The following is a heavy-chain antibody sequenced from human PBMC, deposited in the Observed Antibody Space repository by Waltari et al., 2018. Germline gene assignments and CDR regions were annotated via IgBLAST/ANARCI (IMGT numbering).Heavy chain of an antibody. Sequence: DVQLLDEGGGFVEHGATWASPVKPRDSPLDFTPINRCHGPPGGGLEWVSGISGGGDSTYYADSVKGRFTISIDNSKNTLYLQMNSLRVEDTALYYCAKPRAGVRGNEYYYYYGMDVWGLGTTVIVSS. CDR1: DSPLDFTP. V-gene: IGHV3-23*01. D-gene: IGHD3-10*01. J-gene: IGHJ6*02. CDR2: ISGGGDST. CDR3: AKPRAGVRGNEYYYYYGMDV.